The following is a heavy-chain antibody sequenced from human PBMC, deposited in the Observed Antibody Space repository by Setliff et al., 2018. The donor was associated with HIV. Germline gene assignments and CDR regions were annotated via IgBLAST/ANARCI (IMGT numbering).Heavy chain of an antibody. J-gene: IGHJ5*02. V-gene: IGHV1-69*13. CDR2: IIPIFGPT. Sequence: WASVKVSCKASGGTFSSYAISWVRQAPGQGLEWMGGIIPIFGPTNYAQKFQGRLTITADESTSTAYMELSSLRSEDTAVYYCVGLGYSFSYRWWFDPWGQGTLVTVSS. CDR3: VGLGYSFSYRWWFDP. CDR1: GGTFSSYA. D-gene: IGHD5-18*01.